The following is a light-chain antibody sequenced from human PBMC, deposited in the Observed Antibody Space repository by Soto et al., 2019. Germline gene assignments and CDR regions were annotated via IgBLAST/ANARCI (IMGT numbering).Light chain of an antibody. CDR1: QSVSGDF. Sequence: EIVLTQSPGTLSLSPGERATLSCRASQSVSGDFLAWYQQKAGQAPRLLIYAASSRATGIPDRFSGSGSGTDFTLTINRLDPDDFAAYYCQQYGSAPPLSFGGGTRVEIK. CDR3: QQYGSAPPLS. CDR2: AAS. J-gene: IGKJ4*01. V-gene: IGKV3-20*01.